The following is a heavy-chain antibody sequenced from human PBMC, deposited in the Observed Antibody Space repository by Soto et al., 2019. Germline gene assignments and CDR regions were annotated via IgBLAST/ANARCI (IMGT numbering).Heavy chain of an antibody. CDR3: ARRAGLIWFDP. V-gene: IGHV1-3*01. J-gene: IGHJ5*02. CDR1: GYTFTSYA. CDR2: INAGNGNT. D-gene: IGHD6-13*01. Sequence: QVQLVQSGAEVKKPGASVKVSCKASGYTFTSYAMHLVRQAPGQRLEWMGWINAGNGNTKYSQKFQGRVTITRDTSASTAYMELSSLRSEDTAVYYCARRAGLIWFDPWGQGTLVTVSS.